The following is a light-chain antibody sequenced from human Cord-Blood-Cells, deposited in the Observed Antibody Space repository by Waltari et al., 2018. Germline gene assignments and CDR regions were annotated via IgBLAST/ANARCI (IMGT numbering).Light chain of an antibody. CDR3: SSYTSSSTLYV. Sequence: QSALTKPASVSGSPGQSITISCTGTRSDVGGYNYVSRYQQHPGKAPKLMMYDFSNRPSGFSNRFSGSKSGNTASLTISGLQAEDEADYYCSSYTSSSTLYVFGTGTKVTVL. J-gene: IGLJ1*01. V-gene: IGLV2-14*03. CDR1: RSDVGGYNY. CDR2: DFS.